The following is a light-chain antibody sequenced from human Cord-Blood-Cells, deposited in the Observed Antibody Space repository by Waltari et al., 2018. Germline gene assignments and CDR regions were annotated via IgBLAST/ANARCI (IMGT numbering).Light chain of an antibody. CDR1: RRAVGGYNI. CDR2: EVS. Sequence: QSALTQPAPVSGSPGQSTTIPYTGTRRAVGGYNIVPWYQQHPGKAPKLMIYEVSNRPSGVSNRFSGSKSGNTASLTISGLQAEDEADYYCSSYTSSSTLYVFGTGTKVTVL. V-gene: IGLV2-14*01. CDR3: SSYTSSSTLYV. J-gene: IGLJ1*01.